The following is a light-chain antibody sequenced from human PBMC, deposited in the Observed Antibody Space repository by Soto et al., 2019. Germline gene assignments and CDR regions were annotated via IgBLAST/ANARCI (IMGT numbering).Light chain of an antibody. Sequence: QSVLMQPPSVSADPGQKVTISCSGSSSNIGNNYVSWYQQLPGTAPKLLIYDYNKRPSGIPDRFSGSKSGTSATLGITGLQTGDEADYYCGTWDSSLSAVVFGGGTQLTVL. V-gene: IGLV1-51*01. CDR3: GTWDSSLSAVV. CDR1: SSNIGNNY. J-gene: IGLJ2*01. CDR2: DYN.